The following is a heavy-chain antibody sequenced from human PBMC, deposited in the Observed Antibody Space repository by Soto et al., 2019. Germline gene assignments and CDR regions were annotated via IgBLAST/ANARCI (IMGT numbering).Heavy chain of an antibody. CDR3: ARGGGVYGDYVDY. CDR2: INSDGSST. Sequence: EVQLVESGGGLVQPGGSLRLSCAASGFTFSSYWMHWVRQAPGKGLVWVSRINSDGSSTSYADSVKGRFTISRDNAKNTLYLQMNRLRAEDTAVYYCARGGGVYGDYVDYWGQGTLVTVSS. V-gene: IGHV3-74*01. D-gene: IGHD4-17*01. J-gene: IGHJ4*02. CDR1: GFTFSSYW.